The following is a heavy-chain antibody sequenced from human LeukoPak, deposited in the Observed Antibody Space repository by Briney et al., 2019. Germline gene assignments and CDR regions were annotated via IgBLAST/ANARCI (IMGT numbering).Heavy chain of an antibody. V-gene: IGHV1-18*01. Sequence: GASVKVSCKASGYTFTSYGISWVRQAPGQGLEWMGWISAYNGNTNYAQKLQGRVTMTTDTSTSTAYMELRSLRSDDTAVYYCARDISIAAAGTGGYWGQGTLVTVSS. CDR1: GYTFTSYG. J-gene: IGHJ4*02. D-gene: IGHD6-13*01. CDR2: ISAYNGNT. CDR3: ARDISIAAAGTGGY.